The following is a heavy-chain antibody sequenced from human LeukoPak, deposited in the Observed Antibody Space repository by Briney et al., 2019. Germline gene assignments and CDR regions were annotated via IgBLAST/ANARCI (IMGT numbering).Heavy chain of an antibody. CDR1: GFTFSSYA. D-gene: IGHD1-26*01. CDR3: ASLYSGSYSRGPNFDY. CDR2: ISGSGGST. V-gene: IGHV3-23*01. J-gene: IGHJ4*02. Sequence: GGSLRLSCAASGFTFSSYAMSWVRQAPGKGLEWVSVISGSGGSTYYADSVKGRFTISRDNSKNTLYLQMNSLRAEDTAVYYCASLYSGSYSRGPNFDYWGQGTLVTVSS.